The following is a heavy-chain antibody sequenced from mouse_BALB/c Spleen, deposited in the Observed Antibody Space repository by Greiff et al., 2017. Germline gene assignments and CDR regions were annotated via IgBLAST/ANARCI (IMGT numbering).Heavy chain of an antibody. CDR1: GYTFTDYN. V-gene: IGHV1-18*01. D-gene: IGHD2-4*01. CDR2: INPNNGGT. Sequence: EVQLQQSGPELVKPGASVKIPCKASGYTFTDYNMDWVKQSHGKSLEWIGDINPNNGGTIYNQKFKGKVTLTVDKSSSTAYMELRSLTSEDTAVYYYARGDYDVVAWFAYWGQGTLVTVSA. J-gene: IGHJ3*01. CDR3: ARGDYDVVAWFAY.